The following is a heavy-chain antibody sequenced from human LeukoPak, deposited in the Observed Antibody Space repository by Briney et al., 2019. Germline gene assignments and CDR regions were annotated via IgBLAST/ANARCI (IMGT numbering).Heavy chain of an antibody. CDR3: ARDRVYGDYYWVYHWSFEEGCYFDY. CDR1: GFTFSSYW. D-gene: IGHD4-17*01. CDR2: IKQDGSEK. Sequence: PGGSLRLSCAASGFTFSSYWMSWVRQAPGKGLEWVANIKQDGSEKYYVDSVKGRFTISRDNAKNSLYLQMNSLRAEDTAVYYCARDRVYGDYYWVYHWSFEEGCYFDYWGQGTLVTVSS. J-gene: IGHJ4*02. V-gene: IGHV3-7*01.